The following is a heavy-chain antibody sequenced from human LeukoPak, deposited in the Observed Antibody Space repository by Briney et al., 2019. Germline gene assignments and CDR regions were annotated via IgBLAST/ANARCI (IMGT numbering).Heavy chain of an antibody. J-gene: IGHJ4*02. V-gene: IGHV3-23*01. CDR1: GFTFNSYD. D-gene: IGHD6-19*01. CDR2: ISGSGGSA. Sequence: GGSLRLSCAASGFTFNSYDMNWVRQAPGQGLEWVSTISGSGGSAYYADSVRGRFAISRDNSKNTLYLQMNSLRAEDTAVYYCAKDRRGIAVAPLDYWGQGTLVTVSS. CDR3: AKDRRGIAVAPLDY.